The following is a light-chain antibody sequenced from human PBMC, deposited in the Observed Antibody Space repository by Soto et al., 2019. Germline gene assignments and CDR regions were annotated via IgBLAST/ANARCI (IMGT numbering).Light chain of an antibody. V-gene: IGKV3-20*01. CDR3: QQYGTSPAT. Sequence: EIVLTQSPDTLSLSPGERVTLSCRASQSVTNSYLAWYQQKFGQGPRLLIYCASTRAPGIPDRFSRSGSGTDFTLTVSRLEPEDFAVYFCQQYGTSPATLGQGTRLEIK. CDR1: QSVTNSY. CDR2: CAS. J-gene: IGKJ5*01.